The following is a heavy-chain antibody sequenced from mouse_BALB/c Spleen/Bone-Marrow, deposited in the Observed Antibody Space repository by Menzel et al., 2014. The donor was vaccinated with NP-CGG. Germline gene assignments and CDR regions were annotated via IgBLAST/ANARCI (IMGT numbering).Heavy chain of an antibody. D-gene: IGHD1-2*01. CDR1: GFNTRDTY. V-gene: IGHV14-3*02. J-gene: IGHJ4*01. CDR2: IDPANGNT. Sequence: EVQFQESGAELVKPGASVKLSCTVSGFNTRDTYMHWVKQRPDQGLEWNGRIDPANGNTKYDPKFQGKATITADTSSNTAYLQLSSLTSEDTAVYYCASATTATFYAMDYWGQGTSVTVSS. CDR3: ASATTATFYAMDY.